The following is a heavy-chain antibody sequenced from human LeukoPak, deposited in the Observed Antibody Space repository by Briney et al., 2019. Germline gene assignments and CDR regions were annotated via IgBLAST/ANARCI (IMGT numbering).Heavy chain of an antibody. CDR1: GFTFVDYG. CDR2: INWNGGST. CDR3: AIVKSHGGVIMYYFDY. Sequence: PGGSLRLSCAASGFTFVDYGMSWVRHAPGERLEGGSGINWNGGSTGYADSVKRRFSISRDNAKNSLYLQMNSLRAEDTALYYCAIVKSHGGVIMYYFDYWGQGTLVTVSS. D-gene: IGHD3-3*01. V-gene: IGHV3-20*04. J-gene: IGHJ4*02.